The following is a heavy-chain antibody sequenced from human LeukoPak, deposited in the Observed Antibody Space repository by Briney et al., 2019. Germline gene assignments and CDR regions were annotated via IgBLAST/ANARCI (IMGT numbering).Heavy chain of an antibody. Sequence: PGGSLRLSCAASGFTFSDYYMSWIRQAPGKGLEWVSYISSSGSTIYYADSVKGRFTISRDNAKNSLYLQMNSLRAEDTAVYYCARDFTPIAAAPYDAFDIWGQGTMVTVSS. CDR2: ISSSGSTI. CDR3: ARDFTPIAAAPYDAFDI. D-gene: IGHD6-13*01. V-gene: IGHV3-11*04. CDR1: GFTFSDYY. J-gene: IGHJ3*02.